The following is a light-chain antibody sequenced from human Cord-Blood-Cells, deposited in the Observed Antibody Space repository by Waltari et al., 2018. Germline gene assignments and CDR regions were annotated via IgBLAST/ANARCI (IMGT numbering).Light chain of an antibody. Sequence: QSVLTQPPSASGTPGQRVPISCSGSSSNIGSNYVYWYQQLPGTAPKLLIYRNNQRPSGVHDRFTGAKAGTSAAVAISGRRCEDDADYCGAAWDDSLRGYVVGTGTKVTVL. V-gene: IGLV1-47*01. J-gene: IGLJ1*01. CDR2: RNN. CDR3: AAWDDSLRGYV. CDR1: SSNIGSNY.